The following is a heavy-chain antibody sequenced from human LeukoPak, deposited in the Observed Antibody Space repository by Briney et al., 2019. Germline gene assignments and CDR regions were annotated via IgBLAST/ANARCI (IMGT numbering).Heavy chain of an antibody. CDR2: INPNSGGT. V-gene: IGHV1-2*02. CDR1: GYXFTGYY. J-gene: IGHJ4*02. CDR3: ARDSMGYCNADSCYSHFDY. D-gene: IGHD2-15*01. Sequence: ASVKVSCKTSGYXFTGYYIHWVRQAPGQGHEWLGWINPNSGGTNYAQKFQGRVTMTRDTSISTAYMELSRMRSDDTAVYYCARDSMGYCNADSCYSHFDYWGQGTLVTVSS.